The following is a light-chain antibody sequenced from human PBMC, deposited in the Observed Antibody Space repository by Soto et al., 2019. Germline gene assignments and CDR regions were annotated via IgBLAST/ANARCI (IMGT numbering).Light chain of an antibody. V-gene: IGKV3-20*01. CDR3: QQYGSSPRT. CDR1: QSVSSSY. Sequence: EIVLMQSPGTLSLSPGERATLSCRASQSVSSSYLAWYQQKPGQAPRLLINGASSRATGIPDRFSGSGSGTDFTLTISRLEPEDFEVYYCQQYGSSPRTFGQGTKVEIK. J-gene: IGKJ1*01. CDR2: GAS.